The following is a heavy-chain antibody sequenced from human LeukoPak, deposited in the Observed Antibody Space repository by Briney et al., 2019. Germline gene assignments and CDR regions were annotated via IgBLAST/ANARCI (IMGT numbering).Heavy chain of an antibody. D-gene: IGHD6-19*01. V-gene: IGHV4-59*01. CDR2: IYYSGST. CDR1: GGSISSYY. CDR3: ARGGSSGWVDY. J-gene: IGHJ4*02. Sequence: SETLSFTCTGSGGSISSYYWSWIGQRPGQGWEWIGYIYYSGSTNYNPSLKSQVTISIATSKTQFSLKLSSVTAADTAVYYCARGGSSGWVDYWGQGTLVTVSS.